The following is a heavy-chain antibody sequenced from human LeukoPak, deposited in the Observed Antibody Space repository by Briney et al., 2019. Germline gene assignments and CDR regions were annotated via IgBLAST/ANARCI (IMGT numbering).Heavy chain of an antibody. D-gene: IGHD3-22*01. CDR3: ARHPYDSSGSYYFDY. V-gene: IGHV4-39*01. CDR1: GGSISSSSYY. J-gene: IGHJ4*02. CDR2: IYYSGST. Sequence: PSETLSLTCTVSGGSISSSSYYWGWIRQPPGKGLEWIGNIYYSGSTYYNPSLKSRVTISVDTSKNQFSLKLSSVIAADTAVYYCARHPYDSSGSYYFDYWGQGTLVTVSS.